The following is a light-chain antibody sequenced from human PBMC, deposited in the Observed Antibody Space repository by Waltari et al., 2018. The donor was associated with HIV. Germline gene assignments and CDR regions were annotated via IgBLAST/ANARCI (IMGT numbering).Light chain of an antibody. V-gene: IGKV3-11*01. CDR3: QQRSYWPFT. CDR2: DAS. CDR1: QSVSTY. J-gene: IGKJ2*01. Sequence: EIVLTQSPATLSLSPGERPTLSCRASQSVSTYLDWYQQKPGQAPRLLIYDASNRATGIPARFSGSGSGTDFTLTISSLEPEDFAVYYCQQRSYWPFTFGQGTKLEIK.